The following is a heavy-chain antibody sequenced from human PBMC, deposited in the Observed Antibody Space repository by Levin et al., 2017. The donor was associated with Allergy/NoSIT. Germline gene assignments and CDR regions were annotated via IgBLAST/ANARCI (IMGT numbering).Heavy chain of an antibody. CDR3: ARATGTRFSKPSMDV. CDR1: GYRFDTYG. D-gene: IGHD1-1*01. CDR2: MFSKTGEL. V-gene: IGHV1-18*01. J-gene: IGHJ6*02. Sequence: GESLKISCKASGYRFDTYGISWVRQAPGQGLECVGWMFSKTGELLYAHKYQGRVTMTADTSTTTAYLEMTNLRSDDTAVYYCARATGTRFSKPSMDVWGQGTSVTVSS.